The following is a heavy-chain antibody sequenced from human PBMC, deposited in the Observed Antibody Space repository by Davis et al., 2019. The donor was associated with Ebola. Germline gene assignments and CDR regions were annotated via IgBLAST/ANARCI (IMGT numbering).Heavy chain of an antibody. J-gene: IGHJ6*02. Sequence: ASVKVSCKASGYTFTGYYLHWVRQAPGQGLEWMGWINPNSGGTNYAQKFQGWVTMTRDTSISTAYMELSRLRSDDTAVYYCARGSNYHYYYGMDVWGQGTTVTVSS. V-gene: IGHV1-2*04. D-gene: IGHD2-2*01. CDR3: ARGSNYHYYYGMDV. CDR1: GYTFTGYY. CDR2: INPNSGGT.